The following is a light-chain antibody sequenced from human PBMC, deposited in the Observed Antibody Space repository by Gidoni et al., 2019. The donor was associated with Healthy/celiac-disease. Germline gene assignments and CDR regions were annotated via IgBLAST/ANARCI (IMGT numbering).Light chain of an antibody. CDR1: SPNIGAGYD. J-gene: IGLJ1*01. CDR2: GNS. Sequence: QSVLTQPPSASGAPGQRVTISCTGSSPNIGAGYDVHWYPQLPGTAHNNLIYGNSMRPSWVPDRFSGSRSGTSASLAITGLQAEDEAVYYCQSYDSSLSGYVFGTGTKVTVL. CDR3: QSYDSSLSGYV. V-gene: IGLV1-40*01.